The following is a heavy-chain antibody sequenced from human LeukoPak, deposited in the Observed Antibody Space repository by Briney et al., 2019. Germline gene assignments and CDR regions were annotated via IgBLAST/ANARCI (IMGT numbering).Heavy chain of an antibody. J-gene: IGHJ6*03. Sequence: PSETLSLTCTVSGGSISSSSYYWGWIRQPPGKGLEWIGSIYYSGSTYYNPSLKSRVTISIDASKNQFSLKLSSVTAADTAVYYCASGQATSSSGYYYYYMGVWGKGTAVTVSS. CDR1: GGSISSSSYY. CDR3: ASGQATSSSGYYYYYMGV. CDR2: IYYSGST. V-gene: IGHV4-39*01. D-gene: IGHD6-6*01.